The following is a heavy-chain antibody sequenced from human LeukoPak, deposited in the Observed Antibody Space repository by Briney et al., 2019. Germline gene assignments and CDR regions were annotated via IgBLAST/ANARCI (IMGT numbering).Heavy chain of an antibody. J-gene: IGHJ4*02. V-gene: IGHV3-21*01. CDR2: ISSSSSYI. Sequence: GGSLRLSCEASGFTFSSYSMNWVRQAPGKGLEWVSSISSSSSYIYYADSVKGRFTISRDNAKNSLYLQMNNLRAEDTAVYYCAGSWQWLLWGVWGQGTLVTVSS. CDR3: AGSWQWLLWGV. CDR1: GFTFSSYS. D-gene: IGHD6-19*01.